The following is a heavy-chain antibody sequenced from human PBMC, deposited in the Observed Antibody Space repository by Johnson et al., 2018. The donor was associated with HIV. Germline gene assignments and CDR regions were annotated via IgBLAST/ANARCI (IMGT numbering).Heavy chain of an antibody. D-gene: IGHD5-18*01. V-gene: IGHV3-30*14. CDR2: ISYDGSNK. Sequence: QVQLVESGGGVVQPGRSLRLSCAASGFTFSSFDMHWVRQAPGKGLEWVAVISYDGSNKYYADSVKGRFTISRDNSKNTLYLQMGSLRAEDMAVYYCARGGRGYSYSYAFDIWGQGTMVTVSS. J-gene: IGHJ3*02. CDR3: ARGGRGYSYSYAFDI. CDR1: GFTFSSFD.